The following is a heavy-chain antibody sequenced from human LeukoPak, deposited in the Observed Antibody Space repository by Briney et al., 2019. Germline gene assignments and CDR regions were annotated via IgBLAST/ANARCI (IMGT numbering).Heavy chain of an antibody. V-gene: IGHV4-59*01. Sequence: SETLSLTCTVSGGSISSYYWSWIRQPPGKGLEWIGYIYYSGSTNYNPSLKSRVTISVDTSKNQFSLKLSSVTAADTAVYYCAGASYYGSGVHWGRGTLVPVSS. J-gene: IGHJ4*02. CDR3: AGASYYGSGVH. CDR1: GGSISSYY. CDR2: IYYSGST. D-gene: IGHD3-22*01.